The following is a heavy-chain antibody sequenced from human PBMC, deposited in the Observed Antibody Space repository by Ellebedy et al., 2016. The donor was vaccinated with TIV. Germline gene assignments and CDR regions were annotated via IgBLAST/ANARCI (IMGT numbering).Heavy chain of an antibody. D-gene: IGHD2-8*01. J-gene: IGHJ5*02. Sequence: ASVKVSCKASGYTFTSYYMHWVRQAPGQGLEWMGIINPSGGSTSYAQKLQGRVTMTRDTSTSTVYMELSSLRSEDTAVYYCAKNPLSGEGNDVSWGQGTLVTVSS. CDR1: GYTFTSYY. V-gene: IGHV1-46*04. CDR2: INPSGGST. CDR3: AKNPLSGEGNDVS.